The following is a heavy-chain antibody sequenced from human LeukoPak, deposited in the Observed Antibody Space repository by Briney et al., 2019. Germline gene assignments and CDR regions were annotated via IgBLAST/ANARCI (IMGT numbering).Heavy chain of an antibody. CDR1: GFTFSSYW. J-gene: IGHJ3*02. CDR2: IKEDGSEK. CDR3: ARYCSGGSCYSDKSAFDI. D-gene: IGHD2-15*01. Sequence: PGGSLRLSCAASGFTFSSYWMSWVRQAPGKGLEWVANIKEDGSEKYYVDSVKGRFTISRDNAKNTLYLQMNSLRADDTAVYYCARYCSGGSCYSDKSAFDIWGQGTMVTVSS. V-gene: IGHV3-7*01.